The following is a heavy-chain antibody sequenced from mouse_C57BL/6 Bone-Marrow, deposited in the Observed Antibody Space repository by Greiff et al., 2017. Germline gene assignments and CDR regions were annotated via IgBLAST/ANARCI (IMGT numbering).Heavy chain of an antibody. CDR1: GFTFSNYW. Sequence: DVKLVESGGGLVQPGGSMKLSCVASGFTFSNYWMNWVRQSPEKGLEWVAQIRLKSDNYATHYAESVKGRFTISRDDSKSSVYLQMNNLRAEDTGIYYCAVYGNSEAYWGQGTLVTVSA. CDR3: AVYGNSEAY. CDR2: IRLKSDNYAT. V-gene: IGHV6-3*01. D-gene: IGHD2-1*01. J-gene: IGHJ3*01.